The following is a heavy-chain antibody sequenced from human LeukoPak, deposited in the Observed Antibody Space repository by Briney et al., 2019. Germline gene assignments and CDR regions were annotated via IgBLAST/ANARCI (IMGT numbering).Heavy chain of an antibody. CDR2: IRSKSHGWTT. J-gene: IGHJ3*02. CDR3: ATDSVTGDIKNAFEI. V-gene: IGHV3-15*01. CDR1: GFTFSSYS. Sequence: PGGSLRLSCAASGFTFSSYSMNWVRQAPGKGLEWVGRIRSKSHGWTTEYAAPVKGRFTVSRDDSKDTLYLQMNSLKTEDTAVYYCATDSVTGDIKNAFEIWGQGTMVTVSS. D-gene: IGHD7-27*01.